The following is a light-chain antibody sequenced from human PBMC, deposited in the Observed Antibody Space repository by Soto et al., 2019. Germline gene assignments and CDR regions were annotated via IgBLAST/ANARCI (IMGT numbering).Light chain of an antibody. Sequence: EIVLTQSPCTLSLYPGDEATLSCKASQAVTSKFLAWYQQKPGQPPRLLIYGASSRATGIPDRFSGSGSGTDFTLTISSLQPDDFATYYCQHYNSYSEAFGQGTKVDI. V-gene: IGKV3-20*01. CDR1: QAVTSKF. J-gene: IGKJ1*01. CDR2: GAS. CDR3: QHYNSYSEA.